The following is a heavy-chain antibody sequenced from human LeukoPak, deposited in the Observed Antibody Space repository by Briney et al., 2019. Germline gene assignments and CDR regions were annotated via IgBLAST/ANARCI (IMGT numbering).Heavy chain of an antibody. CDR2: IYSDNT. Sequence: PGGSLRLSCTVSGFTVSSNSISWVRQAPGKGLEWVSFIYSDNTHYSDSVKGRFTISRDNSKNTLYLQMNSLRAEDTAVYYCARRAGAYSHPYDYWGQGTLVIVSS. D-gene: IGHD4/OR15-4a*01. J-gene: IGHJ4*02. CDR1: GFTVSSNS. CDR3: ARRAGAYSHPYDY. V-gene: IGHV3-53*01.